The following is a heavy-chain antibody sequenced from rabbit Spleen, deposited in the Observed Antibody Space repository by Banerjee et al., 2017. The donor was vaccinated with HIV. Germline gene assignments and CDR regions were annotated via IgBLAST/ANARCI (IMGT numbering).Heavy chain of an antibody. J-gene: IGHJ6*01. CDR3: ARDTATSFSTYGMDL. Sequence: QSLEESGGDLVKPGASLTLTCTASGFSFSSTYYMCWVRQAPGKGLEWIACIDTGSSDNTYYANWAKGRFTISKTSSTTVTLQMTSLTAADTATYFCARDTATSFSTYGMDLWGPGTLVTVS. V-gene: IGHV1S40*01. D-gene: IGHD1-1*01. CDR1: GFSFSSTYY. CDR2: IDTGSSDNT.